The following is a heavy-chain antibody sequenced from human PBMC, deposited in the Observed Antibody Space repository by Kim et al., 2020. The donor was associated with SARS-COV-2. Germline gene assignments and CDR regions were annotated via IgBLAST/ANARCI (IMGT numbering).Heavy chain of an antibody. J-gene: IGHJ5*02. Sequence: GGSLRLSCAAFGFTFNNVAMSWVRQAPGKGLEWVATIAHDGATAWYADSVKGRFTISRDNSKNTVFLQMNNLRAEDTAMFYCARTGQLDTWGQGTLVTVSS. CDR1: GFTFNNVA. CDR2: IAHDGATA. D-gene: IGHD2-2*01. V-gene: IGHV3-23*01. CDR3: ARTGQLDT.